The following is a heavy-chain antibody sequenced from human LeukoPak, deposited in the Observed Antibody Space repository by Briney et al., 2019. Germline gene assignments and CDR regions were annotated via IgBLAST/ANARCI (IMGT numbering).Heavy chain of an antibody. CDR3: AKIHRNRIAVAGTDY. CDR1: RFTFSSYG. V-gene: IGHV3-30*18. Sequence: GGSLRLSRAASRFTFSSYGMHWVRQAPGKGLEWVAVISYDGSNKYYADSVKGRFTISRDNSKNTLYLQMNSLRAEDTAVYYCAKIHRNRIAVAGTDYWGQGTLVTVSS. J-gene: IGHJ4*02. D-gene: IGHD6-19*01. CDR2: ISYDGSNK.